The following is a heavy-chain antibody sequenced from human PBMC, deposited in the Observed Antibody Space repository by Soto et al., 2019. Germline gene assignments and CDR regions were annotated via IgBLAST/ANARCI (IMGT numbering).Heavy chain of an antibody. V-gene: IGHV4-39*01. CDR1: GGYFSSSSFY. CDR2: IYYGGST. D-gene: IGHD3-10*01. Sequence: SETLSLTCSVSGGYFSSSSFYWGWIRQPPGKGLEWIGSIYYGGSTYHNPSLKSRVTISVDTSKRQFSLKLSSVTAADTAVYYCARHFGQWIGRTHPYYFDYWGQGTLVTVSS. J-gene: IGHJ4*02. CDR3: ARHFGQWIGRTHPYYFDY.